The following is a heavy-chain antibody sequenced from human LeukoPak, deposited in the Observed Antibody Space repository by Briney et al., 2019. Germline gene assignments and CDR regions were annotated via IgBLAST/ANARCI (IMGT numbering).Heavy chain of an antibody. CDR3: ARGRLYYDILTGYGTFDY. V-gene: IGHV3-7*03. CDR2: IKQDGSEK. D-gene: IGHD3-9*01. J-gene: IGHJ4*02. CDR1: GFTFSSYW. Sequence: GGSLGLSCAASGFTFSSYWMSWVRQAPGKGLEWVANIKQDGSEKYYVDSVKGRFTISRDNAKNSLYLQMNSLRAEDTAVYYCARGRLYYDILTGYGTFDYWGQGTLVTVSS.